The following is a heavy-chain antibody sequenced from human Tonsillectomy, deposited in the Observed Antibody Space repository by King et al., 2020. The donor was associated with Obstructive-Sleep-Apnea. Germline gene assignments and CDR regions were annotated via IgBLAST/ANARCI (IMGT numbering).Heavy chain of an antibody. CDR2: ISYDGSNK. J-gene: IGHJ3*02. CDR1: GFTFSSYA. Sequence: VQLVESGGGVVQPGRSLRLSCAASGFTFSSYAMHWVRQAPGKGLEWVAVISYDGSNKYYEDSVKGRFTISRDNSKNTLYLQMNSLRAEDTAVYYCARDGYCTNGLCQLKDDAFDIWGQGTMVTVSS. V-gene: IGHV3-30*04. CDR3: ARDGYCTNGLCQLKDDAFDI. D-gene: IGHD2-8*01.